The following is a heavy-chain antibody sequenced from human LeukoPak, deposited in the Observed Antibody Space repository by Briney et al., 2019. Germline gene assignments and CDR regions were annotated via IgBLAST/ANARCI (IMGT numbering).Heavy chain of an antibody. D-gene: IGHD5-12*01. V-gene: IGHV3-33*01. CDR2: IWYDGSNR. CDR3: ARYSGYPLYYFDY. J-gene: IGHJ4*02. Sequence: PGRSLRLSCAASGFTFNSYGMHWVRQAPGKGLEWVAVIWYDGSNRYYADSVKGRFTISRDNSKNTLYLQMNSLRAEDTAVYYCARYSGYPLYYFDYWGQGTLVTVSS. CDR1: GFTFNSYG.